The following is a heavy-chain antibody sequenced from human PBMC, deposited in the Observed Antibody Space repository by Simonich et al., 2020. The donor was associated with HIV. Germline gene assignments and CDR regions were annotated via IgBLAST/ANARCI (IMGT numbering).Heavy chain of an antibody. CDR3: ARFARCRSGCYCVDY. D-gene: IGHD6-19*01. V-gene: IGHV3-33*01. J-gene: IGHJ4*02. Sequence: GGEWVAIIWSDGSNKNYADSVKGRFTISRDNSKNTLYLQMNSLRAEDTAVYYCARFARCRSGCYCVDYWGQGTLVTVSS. CDR2: IWSDGSNK.